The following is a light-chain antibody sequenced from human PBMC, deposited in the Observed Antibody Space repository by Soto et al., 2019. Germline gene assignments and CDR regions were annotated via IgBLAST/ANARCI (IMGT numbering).Light chain of an antibody. V-gene: IGKV2-30*01. Sequence: AVMTQSPLSLPVTLGQPASISCRSSQSLVYSDGNTYLNWFQQRAGQSPRRLIYKVSNRDSGVPDRFSGSGSGTEFTLKISRVEAEDVRVCYCMRRTLWPQPFGQGTK. CDR3: MRRTLWPQP. J-gene: IGKJ1*01. CDR2: KVS. CDR1: QSLVYSDGNTY.